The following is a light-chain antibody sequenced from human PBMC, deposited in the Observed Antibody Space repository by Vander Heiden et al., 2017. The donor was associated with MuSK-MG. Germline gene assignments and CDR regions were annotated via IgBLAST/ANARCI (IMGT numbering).Light chain of an antibody. J-gene: IGKJ3*01. CDR1: QSLVHSNGNAY. Sequence: DVVMTQSPLSLPVTLGQPASISCRSSQSLVHSNGNAYLSWFHQRPGQSPRRLIYKVSYRDSGVPDRFSGSGSGTDFTLRISRVEAEDVGVYYCMQATYWPTFGHGTTVDIK. CDR2: KVS. V-gene: IGKV2-30*02. CDR3: MQATYWPT.